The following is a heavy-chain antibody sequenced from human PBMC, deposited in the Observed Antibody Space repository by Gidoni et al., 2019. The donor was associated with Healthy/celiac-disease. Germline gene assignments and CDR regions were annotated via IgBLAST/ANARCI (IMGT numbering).Heavy chain of an antibody. V-gene: IGHV4-31*02. CDR2: IYYSGRT. CDR3: ARRSFWSGYCHFDY. Sequence: RTGGYYWSWIRQHPGKGLEWIGYIYYSGRTYYNPSLKSRVTISVDTSKNQFSLKLSSVTAADTAVYYCARRSFWSGYCHFDYWGQGTLVTVSS. D-gene: IGHD3-3*01. J-gene: IGHJ4*02. CDR1: RTGGYY.